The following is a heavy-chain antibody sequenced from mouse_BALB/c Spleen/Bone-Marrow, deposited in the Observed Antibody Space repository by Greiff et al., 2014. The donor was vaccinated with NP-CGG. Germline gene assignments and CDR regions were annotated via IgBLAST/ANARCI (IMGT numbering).Heavy chain of an antibody. V-gene: IGHV1-18*01. D-gene: IGHD2-3*01. CDR2: INPYNGGT. Sequence: EVQRVESGPELVKPGASMKISCKASGYSFTGYTMNWVKQSHGKNLEWIGLINPYNGGTSYNQKFKGKATLTVDKSSSTAYMELLSLTSEDSAVYYCARGSFYDGYYEGYVMDYWGQGTSVTVSS. J-gene: IGHJ4*01. CDR1: GYSFTGYT. CDR3: ARGSFYDGYYEGYVMDY.